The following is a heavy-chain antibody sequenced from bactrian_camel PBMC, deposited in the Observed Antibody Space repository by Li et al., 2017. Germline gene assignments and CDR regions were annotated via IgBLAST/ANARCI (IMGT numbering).Heavy chain of an antibody. CDR2: ITDEGGP. J-gene: IGHJ4*01. CDR1: FFILDDFD. V-gene: IGHV3-1*01. CDR3: AAAKRPLWQCQWSF. Sequence: QLVESGGGSVQTGGSLRLSCKPSFFILDDFDMMWYRQAPGQGRELVSSITDEGGPYYADSVKGRFTISQDHAKNTLYLQMNRLSTEDTAVYYCAAAKRPLWQCQWSFWGQGTQVTVS. D-gene: IGHD8*01.